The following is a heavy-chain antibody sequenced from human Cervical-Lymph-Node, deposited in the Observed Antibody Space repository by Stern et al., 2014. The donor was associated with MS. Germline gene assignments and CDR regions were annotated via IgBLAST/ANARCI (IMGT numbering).Heavy chain of an antibody. CDR2: IFHGGST. CDR3: ARSNGYRFGIDY. J-gene: IGHJ4*02. CDR1: GGSISSNTW. D-gene: IGHD3-22*01. Sequence: QVQLQESGPGLVKPSGTLSLTCAVSGGSISSNTWWTWVRQPPGKGLEWIGEIFHGGSTNYNPSLKSRVTISVDQPEQQLSMKLTSVTAADTAVYYCARSNGYRFGIDYWGQGTLATVYS. V-gene: IGHV4-4*02.